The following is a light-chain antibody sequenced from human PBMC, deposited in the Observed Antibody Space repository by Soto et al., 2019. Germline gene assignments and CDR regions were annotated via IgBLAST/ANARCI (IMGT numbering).Light chain of an antibody. J-gene: IGKJ1*01. V-gene: IGKV1-12*01. CDR3: QQTNSFPRT. CDR2: AAS. Sequence: DIQMTQSPSSVAASVGDRVTLTCRASQGVNRWLAWYQQKTQKAPKVLIYAASSLQSGVPSRFSGSGSGTDFTHTSSSLQPEDFATYYCQQTNSFPRTFGQGTKVEI. CDR1: QGVNRW.